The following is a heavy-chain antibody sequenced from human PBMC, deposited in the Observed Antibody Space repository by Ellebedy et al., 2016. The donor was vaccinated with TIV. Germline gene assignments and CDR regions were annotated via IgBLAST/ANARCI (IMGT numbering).Heavy chain of an antibody. CDR1: GGSFSGYY. Sequence: SETLSLXXAVYGGSFSGYYWSWIRQPPGKGLEWIGEINHSGSTNYNPSLKSRVTISVDTSKNQFSLKLSSVTAADTAVYYCAGGGAAAGIPYYYYGMDVWGQGTTVTVSS. CDR2: INHSGST. J-gene: IGHJ6*02. CDR3: AGGGAAAGIPYYYYGMDV. D-gene: IGHD6-13*01. V-gene: IGHV4-34*01.